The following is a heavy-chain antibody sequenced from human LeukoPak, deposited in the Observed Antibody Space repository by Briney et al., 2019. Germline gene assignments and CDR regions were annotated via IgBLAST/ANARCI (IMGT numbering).Heavy chain of an antibody. Sequence: PGGSLRLSCAASGFTFSSYSMNWVRQAPGKGLEWVSSISSSSSYIYYADSVKGRFTISRDNAKNSLYLQMNSLRAEDTAVYYCAREEYQLLYSFDPWGQGTLVTVSS. CDR3: AREEYQLLYSFDP. D-gene: IGHD2-2*02. V-gene: IGHV3-21*04. CDR1: GFTFSSYS. J-gene: IGHJ5*02. CDR2: ISSSSSYI.